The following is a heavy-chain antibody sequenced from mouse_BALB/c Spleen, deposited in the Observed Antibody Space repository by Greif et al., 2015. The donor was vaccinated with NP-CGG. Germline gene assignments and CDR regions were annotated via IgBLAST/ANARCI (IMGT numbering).Heavy chain of an antibody. J-gene: IGHJ2*01. CDR2: ISYSGST. D-gene: IGHD1-1*01. CDR3: ARSQIYGSSPYYFDY. CDR1: GDSITSGY. Sequence: EVNVVESGPSLVKPSQTLSLTCSVTGDSITSGYWNWIRKFPGNKLEYMGYISYSGSTYYNPSLKSRISITRDTSKNXYYLQLNSVTTEDTATYYCARSQIYGSSPYYFDYWGQGTTLTVSS. V-gene: IGHV3-8*02.